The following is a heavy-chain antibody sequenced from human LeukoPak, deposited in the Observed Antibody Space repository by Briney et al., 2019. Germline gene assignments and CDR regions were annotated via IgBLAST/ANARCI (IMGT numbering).Heavy chain of an antibody. CDR3: AKVGATAGTLRIEYFQH. CDR1: GFTFSSYA. V-gene: IGHV3-23*01. J-gene: IGHJ1*01. CDR2: ISGSGRTT. Sequence: GGSLRLSCAASGFTFSSYAMSWVRQAPGKGLEWVSGISGSGRTTYYADSVKGRSTISRDNSKNTLYLQMNSLRAEDTAVYFCAKVGATAGTLRIEYFQHWGQGILVTVSS. D-gene: IGHD6-13*01.